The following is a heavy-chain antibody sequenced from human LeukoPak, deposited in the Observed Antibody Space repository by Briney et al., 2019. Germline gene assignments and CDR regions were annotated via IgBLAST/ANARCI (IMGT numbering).Heavy chain of an antibody. CDR2: IYYNGNT. CDR1: GGSIRSSNSF. D-gene: IGHD1-26*01. CDR3: ARGFSGSYYVGY. V-gene: IGHV4-39*07. Sequence: SETLSLTCSVSGGSIRSSNSFWGWIRQPPGERLEWIATIYYNGNTYYNPSLQSRVTISVDTSKNQFSLKLSSVTAADTAVYYCARGFSGSYYVGYWGQGTLVTVSS. J-gene: IGHJ4*02.